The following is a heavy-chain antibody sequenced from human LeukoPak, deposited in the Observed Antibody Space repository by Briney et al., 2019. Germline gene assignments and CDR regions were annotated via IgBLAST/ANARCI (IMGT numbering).Heavy chain of an antibody. V-gene: IGHV3-23*01. CDR3: AQGGYFAFDF. D-gene: IGHD2-2*03. Sequence: GGSLRLSCVASGFTFSTYDMQWVRQAPGKGLEWVSGINRSGRTYYTDSVKGRFTTSRDNSKSTRYLEMNSLRAEDTAVYYCAQGGYFAFDFWGQGTMVTVSS. CDR1: GFTFSTYD. J-gene: IGHJ3*01. CDR2: INRSGRT.